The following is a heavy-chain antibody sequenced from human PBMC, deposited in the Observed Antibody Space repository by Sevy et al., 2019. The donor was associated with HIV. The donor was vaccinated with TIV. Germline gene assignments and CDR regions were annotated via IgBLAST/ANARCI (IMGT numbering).Heavy chain of an antibody. V-gene: IGHV3-21*01. CDR2: ISSSSSYI. J-gene: IGHJ3*02. CDR1: GFTFSSYS. D-gene: IGHD3-22*01. CDR3: AREFYDSSGHDAFDI. Sequence: GGYLRLSCAASGFTFSSYSMNWVRQAPGKGLEWVSSISSSSSYIYYADSVKGRFTISRDNAKNSLYLQMNSLRAEDTAVYYCAREFYDSSGHDAFDIWGQGTMVTVSS.